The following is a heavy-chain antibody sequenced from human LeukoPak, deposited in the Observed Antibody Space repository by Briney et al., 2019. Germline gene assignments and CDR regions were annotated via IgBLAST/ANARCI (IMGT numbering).Heavy chain of an antibody. CDR3: ARELWAYCGGDCYSAFDY. V-gene: IGHV1-18*01. Sequence: TSVKVSCKASGYTFTIYGISWVRQAPGQGLEWMGWISAYNGNTNYAQKLQGRVTMTTDTSTSTAYMELRSLRSDDTAVYYCARELWAYCGGDCYSAFDYWGQGTLVTVSS. CDR1: GYTFTIYG. CDR2: ISAYNGNT. D-gene: IGHD2-21*02. J-gene: IGHJ4*02.